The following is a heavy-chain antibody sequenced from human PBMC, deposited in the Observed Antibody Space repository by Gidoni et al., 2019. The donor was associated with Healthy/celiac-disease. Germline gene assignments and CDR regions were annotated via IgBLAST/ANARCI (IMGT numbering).Heavy chain of an antibody. CDR1: GFTFSHAW. CDR2: IKSKTDGGTT. Sequence: EVQLVESGGGLVQPGGSLRLSCAASGFTFSHAWMRWVRQAPGKGLEWVGRIKSKTDGGTTDYAAPVKGRFTISRDDSKNTLYLQMNSLKTEDTAVYYCTTDLPPLNYGGQLRVFDYWGQGTLVTVSS. D-gene: IGHD4-17*01. J-gene: IGHJ4*02. CDR3: TTDLPPLNYGGQLRVFDY. V-gene: IGHV3-15*01.